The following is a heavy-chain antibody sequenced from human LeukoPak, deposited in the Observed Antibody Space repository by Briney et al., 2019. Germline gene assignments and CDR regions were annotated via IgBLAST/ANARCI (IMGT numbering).Heavy chain of an antibody. D-gene: IGHD3-10*01. CDR1: GFTFSSYA. CDR2: ISYDGSNK. CDR3: ARESYYYGSGSWDY. Sequence: GGSLRLSCAASGFTFSSYAMHWVRQAPGKGLEWVAVISYDGSNKYYADSVKGRFTISRDNAKNSLYLQMNSLRAEDTAVYYCARESYYYGSGSWDYWGQGTLVTVSS. V-gene: IGHV3-30*04. J-gene: IGHJ4*02.